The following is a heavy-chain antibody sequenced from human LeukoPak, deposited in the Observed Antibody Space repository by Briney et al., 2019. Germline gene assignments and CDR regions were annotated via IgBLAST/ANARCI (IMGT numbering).Heavy chain of an antibody. Sequence: GASVKVSCKASGYTFTSYYMHWVRQAPGQGLEWMGIINPSGGSTSYAQKFQGRVTMTTDTSTSTAYMELRSLRSDDTAVYYCARIVTLWFGQRGGLDYWGQGTLVTVSS. CDR1: GYTFTSYY. CDR2: INPSGGST. D-gene: IGHD3-10*01. J-gene: IGHJ4*02. V-gene: IGHV1-46*01. CDR3: ARIVTLWFGQRGGLDY.